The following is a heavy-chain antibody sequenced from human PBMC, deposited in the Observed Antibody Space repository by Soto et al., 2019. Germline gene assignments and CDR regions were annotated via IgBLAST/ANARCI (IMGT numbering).Heavy chain of an antibody. D-gene: IGHD4-17*01. V-gene: IGHV3-30*03. CDR1: GFTFSSYG. Sequence: GGSLRLSCAASGFTFSSYGMHWVRQAPGKGLEWVAVISYDGSDIYYVDSVRGRFTISRDNAKDSLYLQMNSLRAEDTAVYYCARAGTTVVIFDNWGQGTQVTVSS. J-gene: IGHJ4*02. CDR2: ISYDGSDI. CDR3: ARAGTTVVIFDN.